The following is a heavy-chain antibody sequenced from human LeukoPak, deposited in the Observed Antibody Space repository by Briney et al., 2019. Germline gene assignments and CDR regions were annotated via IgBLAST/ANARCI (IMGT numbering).Heavy chain of an antibody. V-gene: IGHV3-23*01. CDR3: AKDSWRYYYGLDY. CDR1: GFTFSSYA. D-gene: IGHD3-10*01. Sequence: GGSLRLSCAASGFTFSSYAMSWVRQAPGKGLEWVSFISPSGDRTSNADSVEGRFTISRDNTRNTLYLQMNSLRAEDTAVYYCAKDSWRYYYGLDYWGQGTLVTVSS. J-gene: IGHJ4*02. CDR2: ISPSGDRT.